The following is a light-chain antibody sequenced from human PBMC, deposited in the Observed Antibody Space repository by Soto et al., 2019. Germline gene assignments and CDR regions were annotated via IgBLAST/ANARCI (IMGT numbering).Light chain of an antibody. V-gene: IGKV3-15*01. J-gene: IGKJ4*01. CDR2: GAS. CDR3: HHYSSWVP. Sequence: EIVMTQSPVTLSLSPGDTATLSCRASQTITSNLAWYQQKPGQPPRLLIYGASTRATRIPARCSGSGSGTEFTLTIAFLPSDDFAVYYCHHYSSWVPFGGGTQLEI. CDR1: QTITSN.